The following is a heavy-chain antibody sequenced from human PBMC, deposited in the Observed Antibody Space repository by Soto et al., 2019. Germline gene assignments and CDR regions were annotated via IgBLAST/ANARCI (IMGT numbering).Heavy chain of an antibody. CDR1: GFTFSNYA. D-gene: IGHD3-10*01. CDR3: ARGSGSGSFLIDY. V-gene: IGHV3-30*04. J-gene: IGHJ4*02. CDR2: TSDDESRR. Sequence: QVHLVESGGGVVQPGRSLRLSCAASGFTFSNYAMHWVRQAPGKGLEWMAITSDDESRRYYADSVRGRFTISRDNSKNTLYLEMNSLRDEATAQFYCARGSGSGSFLIDYWGQGVLVTVSS.